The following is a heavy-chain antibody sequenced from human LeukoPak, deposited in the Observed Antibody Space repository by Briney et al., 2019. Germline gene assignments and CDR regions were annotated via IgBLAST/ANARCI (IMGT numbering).Heavy chain of an antibody. V-gene: IGHV3-23*01. D-gene: IGHD3-22*01. CDR1: GGSISSYY. Sequence: ETLSLTCTVSGGSISSYYWSWVRQAPGKGLEWVSAISGSGGSTYYADSVKGRFTISRDNSKNTLYLQMNSLRAEDTAVYYCAKGQTYYYDSSGYRNWFDPWGQGTLVTVSS. J-gene: IGHJ5*02. CDR2: ISGSGGST. CDR3: AKGQTYYYDSSGYRNWFDP.